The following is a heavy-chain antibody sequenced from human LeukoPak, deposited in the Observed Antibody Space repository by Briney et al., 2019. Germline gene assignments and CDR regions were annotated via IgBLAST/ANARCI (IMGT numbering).Heavy chain of an antibody. CDR1: GFTFSSYA. CDR2: ISGSGGST. V-gene: IGHV3-23*01. J-gene: IGHJ4*02. D-gene: IGHD6-19*01. Sequence: QPGGSLRLSCAASGFTFSSYAMSWVRQAPGKGPEWVSAISGSGGSTYCADSVKGRFTISRDNSKNTLYLQMNSLRAEDTAVYYCAKGREQWLGTLDYWGQGTLVTVSS. CDR3: AKGREQWLGTLDY.